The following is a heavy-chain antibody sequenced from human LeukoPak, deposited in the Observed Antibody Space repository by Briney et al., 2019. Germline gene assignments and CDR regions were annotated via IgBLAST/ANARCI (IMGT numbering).Heavy chain of an antibody. CDR1: GYSFTSYW. Sequence: GESLKISCKGSGYSFTSYWIGWVRQMPGKGLEWMGIIYPGDSDTRYSPSFQGQVTISADKSISTAYLQWSSLKASDTAMYYCARREHCGGDCYFSPFDYWGQGTLVTVSS. D-gene: IGHD2-21*01. CDR2: IYPGDSDT. J-gene: IGHJ4*02. V-gene: IGHV5-51*01. CDR3: ARREHCGGDCYFSPFDY.